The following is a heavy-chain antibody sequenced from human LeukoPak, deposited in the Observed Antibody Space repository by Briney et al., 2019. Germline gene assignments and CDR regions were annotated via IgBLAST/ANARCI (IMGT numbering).Heavy chain of an antibody. V-gene: IGHV4-59*01. CDR2: IYYSGST. D-gene: IGHD1-26*01. CDR1: GDSISSYY. J-gene: IGHJ4*02. CDR3: ARSGSYLDY. Sequence: PSETLSLTCTVSGDSISSYYWNWIRQPPGKGLEWIGYIYYSGSTNYNPSLKSRVTISVDTSKNQFSLKLSSVTAADTAVYYCARSGSYLDYWGQGTLVTVSS.